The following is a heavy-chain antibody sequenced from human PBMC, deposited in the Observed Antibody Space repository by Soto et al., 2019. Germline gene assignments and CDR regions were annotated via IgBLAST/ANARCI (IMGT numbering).Heavy chain of an antibody. CDR2: ISGGGGST. J-gene: IGHJ4*02. CDR3: AKGNYYDSSGYLSADS. D-gene: IGHD3-22*01. CDR1: GFTFSSYA. V-gene: IGHV3-23*01. Sequence: GGSLRLSCAASGFTFSSYAMSWVRQAPGKGLEWVSVISGGGGSTYYADSVKGRFTISRDNSKNTLYLQMTSLRAEDTAVYYCAKGNYYDSSGYLSADSWGQGTLVTVSS.